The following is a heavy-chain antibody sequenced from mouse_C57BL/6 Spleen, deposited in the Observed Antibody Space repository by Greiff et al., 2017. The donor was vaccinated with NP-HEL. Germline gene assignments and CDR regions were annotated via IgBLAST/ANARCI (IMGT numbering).Heavy chain of an antibody. D-gene: IGHD2-3*01. CDR2: IDPSDSYT. V-gene: IGHV1-69*01. CDR3: ARSDGLLDY. Sequence: QVQLQQPGAELVMPGASVKLSCKASGYTFTSYWMHWVKQRPGQGLEWIGEIDPSDSYTNYNQKFKGKSTLTVDKSSSTAYMQLSSLTSEDSAVYYCARSDGLLDYWGQGTTLTVSS. J-gene: IGHJ2*01. CDR1: GYTFTSYW.